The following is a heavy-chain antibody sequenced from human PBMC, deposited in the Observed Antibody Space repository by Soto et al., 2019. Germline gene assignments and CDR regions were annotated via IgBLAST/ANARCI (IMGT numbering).Heavy chain of an antibody. CDR2: IPQDGVDG. D-gene: IGHD2-21*02. Sequence: LRLSCEVSGFIFSMYPMSWVRQTPGKGLEWVAKIPQDGVDGHYADAVKGRFTISRDNGKNSLYLQMNNLRAEDTAVYYCARDHLILPAHDFFYGSDVWGRGATVTVSS. CDR3: ARDHLILPAHDFFYGSDV. CDR1: GFIFSMYP. J-gene: IGHJ6*02. V-gene: IGHV3-7*03.